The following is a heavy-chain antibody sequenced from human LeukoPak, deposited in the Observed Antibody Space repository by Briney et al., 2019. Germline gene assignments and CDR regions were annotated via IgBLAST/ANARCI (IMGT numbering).Heavy chain of an antibody. CDR3: ARGATKFDY. J-gene: IGHJ4*02. Sequence: GGSLRLSCAASGFTFSDYSMTWIRQAPGKGLEWVSYISSDGSSIQYADSVKGRFTISRDNAKNSLYLQMNSLRAEDTAVYYCARGATKFDYWGQGTLVTVSS. V-gene: IGHV3-11*04. D-gene: IGHD1-26*01. CDR1: GFTFSDYS. CDR2: ISSDGSSI.